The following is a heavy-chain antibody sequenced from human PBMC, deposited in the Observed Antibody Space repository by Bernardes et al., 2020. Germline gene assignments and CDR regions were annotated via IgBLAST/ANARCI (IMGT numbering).Heavy chain of an antibody. CDR2: IRSKANSYAT. D-gene: IGHD3-10*01. J-gene: IGHJ4*02. CDR3: TSRTPPRLGEASPKPFGELLYRDY. CDR1: GFTFSGSA. V-gene: IGHV3-73*01. Sequence: GGSLRLSCAASGFTFSGSAMHWVRQASGKGLEWVGRIRSKANSYATAYAASVKGRFTISRDDSKNTAYLQMNSLKTEDTAVYYCTSRTPPRLGEASPKPFGELLYRDYWGQGTLVTVSS.